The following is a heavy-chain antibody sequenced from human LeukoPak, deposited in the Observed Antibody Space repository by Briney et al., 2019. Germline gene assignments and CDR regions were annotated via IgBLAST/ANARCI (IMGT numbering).Heavy chain of an antibody. Sequence: GGSLRLSCAASGFTFSSYEMNWVRQAPGKGLEWVSYISSSGSTIYYAGSVKGRFTISRDNAKNSLYLQMNSLRAEDTAVYYCAKHPGDFTGIVNYYYMDVWGKGTTVTVSS. CDR3: AKHPGDFTGIVNYYYMDV. J-gene: IGHJ6*03. CDR1: GFTFSSYE. CDR2: ISSSGSTI. V-gene: IGHV3-48*03. D-gene: IGHD1-26*01.